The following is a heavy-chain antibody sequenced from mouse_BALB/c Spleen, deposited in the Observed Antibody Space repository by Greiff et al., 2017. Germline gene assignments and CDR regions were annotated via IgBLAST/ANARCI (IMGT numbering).Heavy chain of an antibody. J-gene: IGHJ2*01. CDR1: GFTFSSYG. Sequence: VQLKESGGGLVQPGGSLKLSCAASGFTFSSYGMSWVRQTPDKRLELVATINSNGGSTYYPDSVKGRFTISRDNAKNTLYLQMSSLKSEDTAMYYCAREAGSSYDFDHWGQGTTLTVSS. D-gene: IGHD1-1*01. V-gene: IGHV5-6-3*01. CDR3: AREAGSSYDFDH. CDR2: INSNGGST.